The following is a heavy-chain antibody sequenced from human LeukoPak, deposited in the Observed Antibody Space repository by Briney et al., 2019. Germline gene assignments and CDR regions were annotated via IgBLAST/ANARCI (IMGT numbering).Heavy chain of an antibody. V-gene: IGHV3-11*04. CDR3: ARERSSYNWNSGYFDY. D-gene: IGHD1-7*01. Sequence: GGSLRLSCAASGFTFSDYSMTWIRQAPGKGLECVSYISSSGSSIYYADSVKGRFTISRDNAKNSLYLQINSLRAEDTAVYYCARERSSYNWNSGYFDYWGQGTLVTVSS. CDR2: ISSSGSSI. J-gene: IGHJ4*02. CDR1: GFTFSDYS.